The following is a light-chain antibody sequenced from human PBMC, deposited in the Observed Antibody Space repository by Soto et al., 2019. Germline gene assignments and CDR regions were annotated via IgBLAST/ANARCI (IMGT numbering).Light chain of an antibody. CDR3: QQYNSYSAWT. CDR2: DAS. Sequence: DIQMTQSPSPLSASVGDRVTITCRASQSVSSWLAWYQQKPGKAPKLLIYDASSLESGVPTRFSGRGSGTEFTLTISSLQPDDFATYYCQQYNSYSAWTFGQGTKVEIK. CDR1: QSVSSW. V-gene: IGKV1-5*01. J-gene: IGKJ1*01.